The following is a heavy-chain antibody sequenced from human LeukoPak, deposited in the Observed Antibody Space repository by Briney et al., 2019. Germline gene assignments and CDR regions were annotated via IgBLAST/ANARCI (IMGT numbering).Heavy chain of an antibody. V-gene: IGHV3-53*01. CDR2: IYSGERT. D-gene: IGHD2-21*01. CDR3: ARAGAIGYFDY. CDR1: GFSVTTND. Sequence: GGSLRLSCAVSGFSVTTNDMSWVRQAPGKGLEWVSVIYSGERTYYAASVKGRFTISRDNAKNSLYLQMNSLRAEDTAVYYCARAGAIGYFDYWGQGTLVTVSS. J-gene: IGHJ4*02.